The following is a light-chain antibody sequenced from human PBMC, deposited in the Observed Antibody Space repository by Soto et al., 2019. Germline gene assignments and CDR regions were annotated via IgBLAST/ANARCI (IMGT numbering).Light chain of an antibody. Sequence: DIQLTQSPSSLSGSVGDRVTITCQASQDISTFLNWYQQKPGKAPNLLIYDASELQTGVPSRFSGSGSGTDFTLTVNSLQPEDFATYYCQQGYTSAITFGQGTRLEIK. V-gene: IGKV1-39*01. CDR2: DAS. CDR3: QQGYTSAIT. CDR1: QDISTF. J-gene: IGKJ5*01.